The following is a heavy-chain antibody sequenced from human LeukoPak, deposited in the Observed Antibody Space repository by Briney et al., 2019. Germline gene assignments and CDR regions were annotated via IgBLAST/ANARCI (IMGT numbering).Heavy chain of an antibody. J-gene: IGHJ4*02. V-gene: IGHV3-30-3*01. CDR3: AREGRGTYGIIDY. D-gene: IGHD5-24*01. Sequence: GGSLRLSCAASGFNFNDYAIHWVRQAPCKGLEWVAVISYDGNNEDYADSVKGRFTISRDNSKNTLSLQMNSLRAEDTAVYYCAREGRGTYGIIDYWGQGTLVTVSS. CDR2: ISYDGNNE. CDR1: GFNFNDYA.